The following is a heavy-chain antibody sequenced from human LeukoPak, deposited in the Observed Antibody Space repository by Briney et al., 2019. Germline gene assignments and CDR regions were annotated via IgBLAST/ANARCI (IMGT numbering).Heavy chain of an antibody. CDR1: GFTFSSYS. CDR3: ACLGEYGSGEERAFDI. V-gene: IGHV3-48*02. CDR2: ISSSSSTI. Sequence: GGSLRLSCAASGFTFSSYSMNWVRQAPGKGLEWVSYISSSSSTIYYADSVKGRLTISRDNAKNSLYLQMNSLRDEDTAVYYCACLGEYGSGEERAFDIWGQGTMVTVSS. J-gene: IGHJ3*02. D-gene: IGHD3-10*01.